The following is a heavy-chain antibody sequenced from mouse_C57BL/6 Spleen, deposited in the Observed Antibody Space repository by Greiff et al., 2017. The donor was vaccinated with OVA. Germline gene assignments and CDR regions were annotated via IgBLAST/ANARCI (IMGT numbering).Heavy chain of an antibody. CDR3: ARNDDYYVRGDY. D-gene: IGHD2-3*01. V-gene: IGHV1-80*01. CDR2: IYPGDGDP. Sequence: QVQLQQSGAELVKPGASVKISCKASGYAFSSYWMNWVKQRPGKGLEWIGQIYPGDGDPNYNGKFKGKATLTADKYSSPAYMQLSSLTSEDSAVYFCARNDDYYVRGDYWGQGTTLTVSS. J-gene: IGHJ2*01. CDR1: GYAFSSYW.